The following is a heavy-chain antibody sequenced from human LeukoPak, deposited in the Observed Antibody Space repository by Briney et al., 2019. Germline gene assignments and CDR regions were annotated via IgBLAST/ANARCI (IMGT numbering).Heavy chain of an antibody. V-gene: IGHV4-61*05. D-gene: IGHD2-2*01. CDR2: IYYSGST. CDR3: ASVVVPAAKGPIS. CDR1: GGPISSSSYY. Sequence: PSETLSLTCTVSGGPISSSSYYWGWIRQPPGKGLEWIGYIYYSGSTNYNPSLKSRVTISVDTSKNQFSLKLSSVTAADTAVYYCASVVVPAAKGPISWGQGTLVTVSS. J-gene: IGHJ4*02.